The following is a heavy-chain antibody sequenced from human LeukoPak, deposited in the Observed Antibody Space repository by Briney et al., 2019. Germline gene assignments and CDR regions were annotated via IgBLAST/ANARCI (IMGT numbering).Heavy chain of an antibody. V-gene: IGHV3-30*18. CDR3: AKVTVSKSWSKDNYYYYYGMDI. D-gene: IGHD2-8*01. J-gene: IGHJ6*02. CDR2: ISYDGSNK. CDR1: GFTFSSYW. Sequence: SGGSLRLSCAASGFTFSSYWMHWVRQAPGKGLEWVAVISYDGSNKYYADSVKGRFTISRDNSKNTLYLQMNSLRAEDTAVYYCAKVTVSKSWSKDNYYYYYGMDIWGQGTTVTVSS.